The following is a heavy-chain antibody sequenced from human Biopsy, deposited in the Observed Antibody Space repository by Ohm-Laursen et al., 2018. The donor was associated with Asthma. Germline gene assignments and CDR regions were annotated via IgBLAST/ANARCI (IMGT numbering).Heavy chain of an antibody. J-gene: IGHJ4*02. CDR1: GGTFNTYV. Sequence: SSVKVSCKSLGGTFNTYVIGWARLAPGQGLEWKGWINSVFCTTTYPQKFQDRVTITADDSTSTVYMELSRLRSEDMDVYYCARKAGSCISRACYSLDFWGQGTMVTVSS. CDR2: INSVFCTT. V-gene: IGHV1-69*01. CDR3: ARKAGSCISRACYSLDF. D-gene: IGHD2-15*01.